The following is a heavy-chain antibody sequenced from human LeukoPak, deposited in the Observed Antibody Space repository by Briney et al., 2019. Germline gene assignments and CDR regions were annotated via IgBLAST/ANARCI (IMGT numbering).Heavy chain of an antibody. V-gene: IGHV1-46*01. J-gene: IGHJ5*02. CDR2: INPSGGST. CDR3: ARDGLDDSWSGSQHHNWFDP. CDR1: GYTFTSYY. D-gene: IGHD3-3*01. Sequence: GASVKVSCKASGYTFTSYYMHWVRQAPGQGLEWMGIINPSGGSTSYAQKFRGRVTMTRDTSTSTVYMELSSLRSEDTAVYYCARDGLDDSWSGSQHHNWFDPWGQGTLVTVSS.